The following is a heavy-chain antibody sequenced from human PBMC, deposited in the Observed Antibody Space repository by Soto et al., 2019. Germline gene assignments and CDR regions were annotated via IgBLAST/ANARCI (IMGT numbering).Heavy chain of an antibody. D-gene: IGHD1-26*01. CDR2: IYHSGST. V-gene: IGHV4-4*02. Sequence: SETLSLTCAVSGGFIISDNWWSWVRQPPGKGLEWIGEIYHSGSTNYNPSLKSRVTISVDKSRNQMSLKLISVTAADTAVYYCARGLFGGSHGPVGYWGQGTLVTVSS. CDR1: GGFIISDNW. CDR3: ARGLFGGSHGPVGY. J-gene: IGHJ4*02.